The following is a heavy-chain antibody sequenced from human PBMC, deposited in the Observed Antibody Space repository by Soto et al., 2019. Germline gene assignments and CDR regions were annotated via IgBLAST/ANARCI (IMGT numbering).Heavy chain of an antibody. CDR3: ARGGGVGVAGSAAFDM. D-gene: IGHD3-3*01. CDR2: INPATGAA. CDR1: GYPVTAYY. Sequence: QLHLVQSGAVVKKPGASVTVSCSASGYPVTAYYMHWVRQAPGRGLEWMGGINPATGAAKYTQTFRGRVTMTRGTSTGTVFMELGGLTSEDTAVFYCARGGGVGVAGSAAFDMWGQGTVVTVSS. J-gene: IGHJ3*02. V-gene: IGHV1-2*02.